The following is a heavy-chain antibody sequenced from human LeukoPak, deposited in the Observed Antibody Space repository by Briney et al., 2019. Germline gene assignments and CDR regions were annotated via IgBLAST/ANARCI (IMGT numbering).Heavy chain of an antibody. CDR2: TYYRSDWYN. CDR1: GDSVSSNSAA. V-gene: IGHV6-1*01. CDR3: VRNQGDHDAFDI. Sequence: SQTLSLTCAISGDSVSSNSAAWNWIRQSPSRGLEWLGRTYYRSDWYNDYAVSVKSRITINPDTSKNQFSLQLNSVTPEDTAVYYCVRNQGDHDAFDIWGQGTMVTVSS. D-gene: IGHD3-16*01. J-gene: IGHJ3*02.